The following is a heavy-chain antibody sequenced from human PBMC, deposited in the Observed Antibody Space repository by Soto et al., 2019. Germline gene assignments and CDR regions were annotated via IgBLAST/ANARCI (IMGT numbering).Heavy chain of an antibody. V-gene: IGHV3-33*06. Sequence: QVQLVESGGGVVQPGRSLRLSCAASGFSFTTYGMHWVRQAPGEGLEWVAVVGYDGNNKYYADSVKGRFTISRDTSTKTLYPELNTLGGADRALYCGAKGGGGGAVVPDYWGQGTLVTVSS. D-gene: IGHD2-21*01. CDR1: GFSFTTYG. CDR3: AKGGGGGAVVPDY. CDR2: VGYDGNNK. J-gene: IGHJ4*02.